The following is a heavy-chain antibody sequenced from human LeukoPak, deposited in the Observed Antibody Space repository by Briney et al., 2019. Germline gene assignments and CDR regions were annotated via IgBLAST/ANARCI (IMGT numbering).Heavy chain of an antibody. V-gene: IGHV3-49*03. D-gene: IGHD2-15*01. J-gene: IGHJ1*01. Sequence: GRSLRLSCTASGFTFGDYAMSWFRQAPGKGLEWVGLIRSKAYGGTTEYAASVKGRFTISRDDSKSIAYLQMNSLKTEDTAVYYCTRDVVPGYCSGGSCYSFQHWGQGTLVTVSS. CDR1: GFTFGDYA. CDR2: IRSKAYGGTT. CDR3: TRDVVPGYCSGGSCYSFQH.